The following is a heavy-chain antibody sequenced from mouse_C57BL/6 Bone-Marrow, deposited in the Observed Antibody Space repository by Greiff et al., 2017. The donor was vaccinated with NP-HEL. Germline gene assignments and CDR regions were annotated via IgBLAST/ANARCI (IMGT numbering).Heavy chain of an antibody. CDR1: GFTFSNYW. Sequence: EVKLEESGGGLVQPGGSMKLSCVASGFTFSNYWMNWVRQSPEKGLEWVAQIRLKSDNYATHYAESVKGRFTISRDDSKSSVYLQMNNLRAEDTGIYYCTGRWLLRVYYAMDYWGQGTSVTVSS. D-gene: IGHD2-3*01. V-gene: IGHV6-3*01. J-gene: IGHJ4*01. CDR2: IRLKSDNYAT. CDR3: TGRWLLRVYYAMDY.